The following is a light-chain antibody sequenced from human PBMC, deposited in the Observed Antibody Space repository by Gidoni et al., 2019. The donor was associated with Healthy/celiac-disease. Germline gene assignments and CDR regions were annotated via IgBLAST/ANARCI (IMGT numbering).Light chain of an antibody. CDR2: DAS. V-gene: IGKV3-11*01. Sequence: EIVLTQSPATLSLSPGERATLSCRASQSVSSYLAWYQQKPGQAPRLLIYDASNRATGIPARFSGSVSGTDFTLTICSLEPEDFAVYYFQQRSNWPPTFGGGTKVEIK. CDR3: QQRSNWPPT. CDR1: QSVSSY. J-gene: IGKJ4*01.